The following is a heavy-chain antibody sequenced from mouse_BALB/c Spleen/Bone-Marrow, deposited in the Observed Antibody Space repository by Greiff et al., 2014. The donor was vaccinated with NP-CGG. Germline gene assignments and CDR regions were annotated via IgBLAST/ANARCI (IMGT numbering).Heavy chain of an antibody. J-gene: IGHJ4*01. CDR2: ITKGGGST. CDR1: GFTFRAYY. D-gene: IGHD4-1*01. V-gene: IGHV5-12*02. Sequence: EVQLVESGGGLVQPGGSLKLSCATSGFTFRAYYLYWVRQTPAKRLEWVAYITKGGGSTYYPDIVKGRFTISRDNAKNTLYLQMSRLKSEDTAMYYCARQLAYAMDYWGQGTSVTVSS. CDR3: ARQLAYAMDY.